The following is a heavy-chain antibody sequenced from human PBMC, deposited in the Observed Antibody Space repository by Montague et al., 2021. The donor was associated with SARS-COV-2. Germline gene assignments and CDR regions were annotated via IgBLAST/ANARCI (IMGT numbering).Heavy chain of an antibody. CDR2: IYSSGST. CDR3: ARDYGDYSYYYGLDV. D-gene: IGHD4-17*01. Sequence: TLSLTCTVSGGSIRSGSYYWSWIRQPAGKGLEWIGRIYSSGSTNYNPSPKSRVTMSVDTSKSQFSLKESSVTAADTAVYYCARDYGDYSYYYGLDVWGQGTTVTVSS. CDR1: GGSIRSGSYY. J-gene: IGHJ6*02. V-gene: IGHV4-61*02.